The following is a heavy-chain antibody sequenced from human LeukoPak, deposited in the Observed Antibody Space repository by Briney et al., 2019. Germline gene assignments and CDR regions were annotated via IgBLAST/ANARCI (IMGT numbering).Heavy chain of an antibody. J-gene: IGHJ5*02. D-gene: IGHD3-3*01. CDR1: GGSISSSSYY. CDR3: ASVLRFLEWLEYNWFDP. Sequence: SETLSLTCTVSGGSISSSSYYWGWIRQPPGTGLEWIGSIYYSGSTYYNPSLKSRVTISVDTSKNQFSLKLSSVTAADTAVYYCASVLRFLEWLEYNWFDPWGQGTLVTVSS. V-gene: IGHV4-39*07. CDR2: IYYSGST.